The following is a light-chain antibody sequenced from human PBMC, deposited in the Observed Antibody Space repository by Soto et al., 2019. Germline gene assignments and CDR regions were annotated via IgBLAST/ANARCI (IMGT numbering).Light chain of an antibody. CDR1: QTVSTY. Sequence: DIQMTQAPSSLSASVGDTVTFTCRASQTVSTYLNWYLLKTGKDPKLLIYGASSLQSGVPSRFSANGSATEFALTISGLRPEDSATFYCQQSYKTPRTFGQGSRLEIK. V-gene: IGKV1-39*01. CDR2: GAS. J-gene: IGKJ2*01. CDR3: QQSYKTPRT.